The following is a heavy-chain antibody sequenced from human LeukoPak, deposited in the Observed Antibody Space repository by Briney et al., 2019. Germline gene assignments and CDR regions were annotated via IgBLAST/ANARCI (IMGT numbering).Heavy chain of an antibody. CDR2: ISYSGCT. Sequence: SETLSLPCTVSGGFISSYYWSWIRQPPGKGLEWIGYISYSGCTNYNPSFKSRVTISVDTSKNQFSLKLSSVNAADQAVYYCARGLLVDMFDPWGQGTLVTVSS. CDR3: ARGLLVDMFDP. CDR1: GGFISSYY. V-gene: IGHV4-59*01. D-gene: IGHD3-3*02. J-gene: IGHJ5*02.